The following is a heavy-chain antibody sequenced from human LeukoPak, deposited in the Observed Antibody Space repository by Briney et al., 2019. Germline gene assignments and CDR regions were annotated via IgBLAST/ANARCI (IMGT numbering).Heavy chain of an antibody. CDR1: GYSFTSYW. D-gene: IGHD6-13*01. CDR2: IYPGDSDT. Sequence: RGESLKISCKGSGYSFTSYWIGWVRQMPGKGLEWMGIIYPGDSDTRYSPSFQGQVTISADKSISTAYLQRSSLKASDTAMYYCARRNRAAAGSMWWFDPWGQGTLVTVSS. V-gene: IGHV5-51*01. J-gene: IGHJ5*02. CDR3: ARRNRAAAGSMWWFDP.